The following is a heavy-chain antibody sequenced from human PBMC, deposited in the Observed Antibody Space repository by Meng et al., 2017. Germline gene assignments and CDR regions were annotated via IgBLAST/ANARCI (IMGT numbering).Heavy chain of an antibody. Sequence: ASVKVSCKASGYTFTGYYMHWVRQAPGQGLEWMGRINPNSGATNYAQKFQGRVTMTRDTSMSTAYMGLSRLRSDDTAVYYCAKSYSSSWYHFDYWGQGTLVTVSS. J-gene: IGHJ4*02. V-gene: IGHV1-2*06. CDR2: INPNSGAT. D-gene: IGHD6-13*01. CDR3: AKSYSSSWYHFDY. CDR1: GYTFTGYY.